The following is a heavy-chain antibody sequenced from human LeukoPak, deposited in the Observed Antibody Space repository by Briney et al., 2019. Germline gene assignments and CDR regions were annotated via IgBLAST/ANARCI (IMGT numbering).Heavy chain of an antibody. J-gene: IGHJ4*02. CDR1: GFNFGSCG. CDR3: AANDDNRGYDLYPTAH. Sequence: GGSLRLSCAASGFNFGSCGMHWTRQAPGKGLEWVAFIRYGGTDKYYAESVKGRFTISRDNSKNTLYLQMNSLRTEDTAVYYCAANDDNRGYDLYPTAHWGQGTLVTVSS. V-gene: IGHV3-30*02. D-gene: IGHD3-22*01. CDR2: IRYGGTDK.